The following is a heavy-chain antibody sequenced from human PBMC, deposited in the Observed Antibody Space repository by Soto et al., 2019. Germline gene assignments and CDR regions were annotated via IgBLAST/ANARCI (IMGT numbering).Heavy chain of an antibody. D-gene: IGHD2-15*01. CDR2: IWYDGSNK. J-gene: IGHJ3*02. V-gene: IGHV3-33*01. CDR1: GFTFSSYG. CDR3: ARDTDIVVVVAYSFDI. Sequence: PGGSLRLSCAASGFTFSSYGMHWVRQAPGKGLEWVAVIWYDGSNKYYADSVKGRFTISRDNSKNTLYLQMNSLRAEDTAVYYCARDTDIVVVVAYSFDIWGQGTMVTVSS.